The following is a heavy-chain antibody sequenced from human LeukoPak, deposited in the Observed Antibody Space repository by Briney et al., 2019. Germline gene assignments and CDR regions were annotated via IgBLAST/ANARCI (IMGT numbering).Heavy chain of an antibody. CDR2: ISSSSSYI. D-gene: IGHD2-15*01. J-gene: IGHJ4*02. V-gene: IGHV3-21*01. Sequence: GGSLRLSCAASGFTFSSYSMNWVRQAPGKGLEWVSSISSSSSYIYYADSVKGRFTISRDNAKSSMWLQMNSLRDEDTAVYYCARDQTPFYWGQGTLVTVSS. CDR1: GFTFSSYS. CDR3: ARDQTPFY.